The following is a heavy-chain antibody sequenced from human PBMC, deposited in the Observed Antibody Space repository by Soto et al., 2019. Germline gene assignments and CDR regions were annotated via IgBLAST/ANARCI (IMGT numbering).Heavy chain of an antibody. CDR3: AASYGSGYRAFDY. V-gene: IGHV1-69*02. CDR2: INPIVSMS. CDR1: GDTFSFYT. Sequence: VQLVQSGTEVKKPGSSVKVSCKASGDTFSFYTINWVRQAPGLGLEWVGRINPIVSMSNYAQKFQGRVSRTADKSTSTAYMELRSLRSADTAMYFCAASYGSGYRAFDYWGQGALVIVSS. J-gene: IGHJ4*02. D-gene: IGHD3-10*01.